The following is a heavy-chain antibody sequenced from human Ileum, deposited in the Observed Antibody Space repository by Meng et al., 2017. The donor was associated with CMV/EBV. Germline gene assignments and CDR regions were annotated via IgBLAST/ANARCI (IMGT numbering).Heavy chain of an antibody. D-gene: IGHD5-24*01. CDR3: ASGRLQFTPSALQH. Sequence: HQCGVDCLTPSEPPSLPGAVCGEPLNGVVCSWIRQPQGRGLEWIGEVNNRGRTNYNPSLKSRLTISIDTSKRQLSLMVTSVTAADSAIYYCASGRLQFTPSALQHWGPGTLVTVFS. J-gene: IGHJ1*01. CDR2: VNNRGRT. V-gene: IGHV4-34*01. CDR1: GEPLNGVV.